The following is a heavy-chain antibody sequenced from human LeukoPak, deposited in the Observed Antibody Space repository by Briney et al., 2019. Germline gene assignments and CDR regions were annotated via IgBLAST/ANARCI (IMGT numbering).Heavy chain of an antibody. J-gene: IGHJ4*02. CDR1: GYTFTGYY. Sequence: GASVKVSCKASGYTFTGYYMHWVRQAPGQGLEWMGRINPNSGGTNYAQKFQGRVTMTRDTSISTAYMELRSLRSDDTAVYYCAGLELYYYDSSGPYFDYWGQGTLVTVSS. CDR2: INPNSGGT. V-gene: IGHV1-2*06. CDR3: AGLELYYYDSSGPYFDY. D-gene: IGHD3-22*01.